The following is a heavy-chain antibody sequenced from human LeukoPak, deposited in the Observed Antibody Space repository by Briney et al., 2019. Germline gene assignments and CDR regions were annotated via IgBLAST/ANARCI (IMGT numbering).Heavy chain of an antibody. J-gene: IGHJ6*02. CDR2: ISYDGSNK. CDR3: AKEEYYYGSGSGYYYYYGMDV. Sequence: GGSLRLSCAASGFTFGSYGMHWVRQAPGKGLEWVAVISYDGSNKYYADSVKGRFTISRDNSKNTLYLQMNSLRAEDTAVYYCAKEEYYYGSGSGYYYYYGMDVWGQGTTVTVSS. V-gene: IGHV3-30*18. CDR1: GFTFGSYG. D-gene: IGHD3-10*01.